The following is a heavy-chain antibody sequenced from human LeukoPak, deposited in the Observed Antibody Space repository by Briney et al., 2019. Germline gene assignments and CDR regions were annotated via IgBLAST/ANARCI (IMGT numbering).Heavy chain of an antibody. D-gene: IGHD6-19*01. Sequence: SGGSLRLSCSASKFRFSDYGMHWVRQAPGKGLEWVAFIRFDGTKTNYAESVRGRFTISRDNSKNTLYLQMNSLRAEDTAVYYCARGRQWLKLDYWGQGTLVTVSS. J-gene: IGHJ4*02. CDR1: KFRFSDYG. V-gene: IGHV3-30*02. CDR2: IRFDGTKT. CDR3: ARGRQWLKLDY.